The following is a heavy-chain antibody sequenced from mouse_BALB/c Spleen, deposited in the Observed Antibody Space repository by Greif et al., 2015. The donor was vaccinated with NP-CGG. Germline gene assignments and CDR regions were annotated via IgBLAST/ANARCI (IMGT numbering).Heavy chain of an antibody. CDR3: APIYYGPFAY. J-gene: IGHJ3*01. CDR2: ISSGGST. D-gene: IGHD2-1*01. V-gene: IGHV5-6-5*01. CDR1: GFTFSSYA. Sequence: EVKLVESGGGLVKPGGSLKLSCAASGFTFSSYAMSWVRQTPEKRLEWVASISSGGSTYYPDSVKGRFTISRDNARNILYLQMSSLRSEDTAMYYCAPIYYGPFAYWGQGTLVTVSA.